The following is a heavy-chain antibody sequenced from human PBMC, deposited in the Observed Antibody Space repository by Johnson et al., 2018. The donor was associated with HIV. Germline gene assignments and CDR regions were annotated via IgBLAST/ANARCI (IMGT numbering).Heavy chain of an antibody. J-gene: IGHJ3*02. CDR1: GFTFSNAW. D-gene: IGHD1-26*01. CDR3: AREGEWERRNLHAFDI. V-gene: IGHV3-20*04. CDR2: ISGSGGST. Sequence: VQLVESGGGLVKPGGSLRLSCAASGFTFSNAWMRWVRQAPGKGLEWVSAISGSGGSTGYADSVKGRFTISRDNAKNSLYPPMNSLRAEDTALYYCAREGEWERRNLHAFDIWGQGTMVTVSS.